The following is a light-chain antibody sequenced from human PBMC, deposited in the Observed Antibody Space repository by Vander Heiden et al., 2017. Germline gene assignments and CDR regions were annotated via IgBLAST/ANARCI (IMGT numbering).Light chain of an antibody. CDR1: QSISSW. Sequence: DIQLTQSPSTLSASVGDRVTITCRASQSISSWLAWYQQKPGKAPKLLIYDASSWESGVPARFSGSGSGTEFTLTISSLQPDDFATYYCQQYNSYPVTFGRGTKVEIK. CDR2: DAS. V-gene: IGKV1-5*01. CDR3: QQYNSYPVT. J-gene: IGKJ1*01.